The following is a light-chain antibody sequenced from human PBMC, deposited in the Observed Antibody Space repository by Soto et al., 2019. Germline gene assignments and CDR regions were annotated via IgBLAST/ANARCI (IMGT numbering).Light chain of an antibody. CDR1: QSVISY. Sequence: IVLTQSPATLSLSPGERATLSCRASQSVISYLAWYQQKPGQAPRLLIYDASNRAAGIPARFSGSGSGTDFTLTISSLEPEDFAVYYCQQRSNWPPSITFGQGTRLEIK. CDR3: QQRSNWPPSIT. J-gene: IGKJ5*01. V-gene: IGKV3-11*01. CDR2: DAS.